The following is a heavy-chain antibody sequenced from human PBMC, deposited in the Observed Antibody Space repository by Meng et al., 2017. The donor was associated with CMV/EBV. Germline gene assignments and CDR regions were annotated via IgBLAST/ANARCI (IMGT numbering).Heavy chain of an antibody. D-gene: IGHD3-22*01. V-gene: IGHV1-24*01. CDR2: FDLEDGET. Sequence: ASVKVSCKVSGYTLTELSMHWLRQAPGKGLEWMGGFDLEDGETIHAQKFQGRVTMTEDTSTDTAYMELSSLRSEDTAVYYCATLYYYDSSPPGETNDAFDIWGQGTMVTVS. CDR1: GYTLTELS. J-gene: IGHJ3*02. CDR3: ATLYYYDSSPPGETNDAFDI.